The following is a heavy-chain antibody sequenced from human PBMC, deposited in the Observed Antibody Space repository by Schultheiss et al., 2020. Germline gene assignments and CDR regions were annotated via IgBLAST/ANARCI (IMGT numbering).Heavy chain of an antibody. J-gene: IGHJ4*02. CDR2: IHHSGYT. Sequence: SETLSLTCTVSGGSISSSSYYWGWIRQHPEKGLEWIGYIHHSGYTYYNPSLKSRLTISVDTSKNQFSLNLNSVSAADTAVYYCARDARGDGRSWSLDYWGQGTLVTVSS. CDR1: GGSISSSSYY. CDR3: ARDARGDGRSWSLDY. V-gene: IGHV4-31*03. D-gene: IGHD3-16*01.